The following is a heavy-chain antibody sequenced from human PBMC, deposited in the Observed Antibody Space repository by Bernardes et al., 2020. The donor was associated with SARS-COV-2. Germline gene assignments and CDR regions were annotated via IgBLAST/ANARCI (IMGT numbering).Heavy chain of an antibody. J-gene: IGHJ2*01. CDR3: ARDYIVGDSLWYFDL. CDR1: GLTFNRHA. CDR2: ITGDGATI. Sequence: GGSLRLSCVASGLTFNRHAMSWVRLAPGKGLEWVAFITGDGATIIYADSVKGRFTISKDFSKNYAYLEMNGLTAEDTAIYYCARDYIVGDSLWYFDLWGRGILVTVSS. D-gene: IGHD2-21*01. V-gene: IGHV3-23*01.